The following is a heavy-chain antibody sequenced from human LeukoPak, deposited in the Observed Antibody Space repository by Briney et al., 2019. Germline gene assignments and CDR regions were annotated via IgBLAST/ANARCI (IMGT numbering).Heavy chain of an antibody. D-gene: IGHD6-13*01. J-gene: IGHJ4*02. CDR1: GFTFSDYY. CDR3: ARVAEAAAFDY. CDR2: ISSSGTTI. Sequence: GGSLRLSCAASGFTFSDYYMSWIRQAPGKGLEWVSYISSSGTTIYYADSVKGRFTLSRDNAENSLYLQMNSLRAEDTAVYYCARVAEAAAFDYWGQGTLVTVSS. V-gene: IGHV3-11*04.